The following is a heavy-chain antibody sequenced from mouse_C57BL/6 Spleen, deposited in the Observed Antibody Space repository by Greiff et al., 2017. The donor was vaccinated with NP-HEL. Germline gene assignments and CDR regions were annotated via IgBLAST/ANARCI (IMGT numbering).Heavy chain of an antibody. CDR3: ARKGGQLLYYAMDY. CDR1: GYTFTSYW. J-gene: IGHJ4*01. D-gene: IGHD3-3*01. CDR2: IYPGSGST. Sequence: QVQLQQPGAELVKPGASVKMSCKASGYTFTSYWITWVKQRPGQGLEWIGDIYPGSGSTNYNEKFKSKATLTVDTSSSTAYMQLSSLASEDSAVYSCARKGGQLLYYAMDYWGQGTSVTVSS. V-gene: IGHV1-55*01.